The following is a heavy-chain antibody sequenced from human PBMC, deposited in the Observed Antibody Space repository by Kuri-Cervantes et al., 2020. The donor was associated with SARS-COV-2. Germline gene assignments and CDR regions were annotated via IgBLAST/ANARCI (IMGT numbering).Heavy chain of an antibody. D-gene: IGHD1-20*01. CDR3: ARDVVTGNRVGPTSDAFDI. J-gene: IGHJ3*02. V-gene: IGHV4-39*07. Sequence: GSLRLSCTVSGGSISSSSYYWGWIRQPPGKGLEWIGSIYYSGSTYYNPSLKSRVTISVDTSKNQFSLKLSSVTAADTAVYYCARDVVTGNRVGPTSDAFDIWGQRTMVTVSS. CDR2: IYYSGST. CDR1: GGSISSSSYY.